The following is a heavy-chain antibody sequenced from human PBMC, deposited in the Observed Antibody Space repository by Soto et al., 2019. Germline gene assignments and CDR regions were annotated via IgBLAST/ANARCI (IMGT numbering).Heavy chain of an antibody. CDR2: IIPRGGGT. D-gene: IGHD2-15*01. CDR1: GGTFSSYA. Sequence: GASVKVSCKASGGTFSSYAISWVRQAPGQGLEWMGGIIPRGGGTTYAQNFQDRVPMTSDTSSSTVYMELSSLRSEDTAVYYCARGGGFSPYYYNLDVWGQGTTVTVSS. V-gene: IGHV1-69*10. CDR3: ARGGGFSPYYYNLDV. J-gene: IGHJ6*02.